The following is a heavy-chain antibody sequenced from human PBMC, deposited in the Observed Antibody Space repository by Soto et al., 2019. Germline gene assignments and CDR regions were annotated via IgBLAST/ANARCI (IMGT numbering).Heavy chain of an antibody. CDR1: GFTFSSYA. Sequence: QVQLVESGGGVVQPGRSLRLSCAASGFTFSSYAMHWVRQAPGKGLEWVAVISYDGSNKYYADSVKGRFTISRDNSKNTLYLQMNSLRAEDTAVYYCARDKGIAVAGPLDYWGQGTLVTVSS. D-gene: IGHD6-19*01. V-gene: IGHV3-30-3*01. CDR3: ARDKGIAVAGPLDY. J-gene: IGHJ4*02. CDR2: ISYDGSNK.